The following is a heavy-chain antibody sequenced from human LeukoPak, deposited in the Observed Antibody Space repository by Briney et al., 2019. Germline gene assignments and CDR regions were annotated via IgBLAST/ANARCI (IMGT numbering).Heavy chain of an antibody. Sequence: NPSETLSLTCTVXGXXIXXXYXXXXXXSXGXXLXXXXXIYYSGITYYNPSLTSRVTISVDTSKNQFSLRLTSVTAADTAVYYCARHGSRAVAGYFDYWGQGTLVTVSS. V-gene: IGHV4-59*08. CDR2: IYYSGIT. J-gene: IGHJ4*02. CDR3: ARHGSRAVAGYFDY. CDR1: GXXIXXXY. D-gene: IGHD6-19*01.